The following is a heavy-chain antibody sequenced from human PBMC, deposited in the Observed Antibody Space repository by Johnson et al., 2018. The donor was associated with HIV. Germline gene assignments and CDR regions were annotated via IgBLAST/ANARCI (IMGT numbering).Heavy chain of an antibody. CDR2: ISYDGSNK. D-gene: IGHD2-15*01. J-gene: IGHJ3*02. Sequence: QVQLVESGGGVVQPGGSLRLSCAASGFTFSSYAMHWVRQAPGKGLEWVAVISYDGSNKYYADSVKGRFTISRDNSKNTLYLQMNSLRAEDTAVYYCARSGGYCSGGSCAPDAFDIWGQGTMVTVSS. V-gene: IGHV3-30-3*01. CDR1: GFTFSSYA. CDR3: ARSGGYCSGGSCAPDAFDI.